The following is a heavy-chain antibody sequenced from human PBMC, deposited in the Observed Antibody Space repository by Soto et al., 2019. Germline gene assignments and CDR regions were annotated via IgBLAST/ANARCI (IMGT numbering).Heavy chain of an antibody. CDR1: GFTFSNYG. J-gene: IGHJ5*02. CDR3: AKGDWFDP. CDR2: ISYDGSNK. V-gene: IGHV3-30*18. Sequence: QVQLVESGGGVVQPGRSLGLSCAASGFTFSNYGMHWVRQAPGKGLEWVAVISYDGSNKYYADSVKGRFSISRDNSKNTLYLQMNSLRAEDTAVYYCAKGDWFDPWGQGTLVTVSS.